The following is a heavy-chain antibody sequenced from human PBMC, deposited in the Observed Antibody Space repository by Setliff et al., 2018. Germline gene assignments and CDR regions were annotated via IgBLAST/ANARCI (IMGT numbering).Heavy chain of an antibody. CDR3: VRDWYTSGWYEVDN. J-gene: IGHJ4*02. Sequence: GGSLRLSCAASGFTFSSYSMNWVRQAPGKGLEWVSSISSSSSYIYYADSVKGRFTISRENAKNSLYRQMNSLRAEAAAVYYCVRDWYTSGWYEVDNWGQGTLVTVSS. CDR1: GFTFSSYS. V-gene: IGHV3-21*01. D-gene: IGHD6-19*01. CDR2: ISSSSSYI.